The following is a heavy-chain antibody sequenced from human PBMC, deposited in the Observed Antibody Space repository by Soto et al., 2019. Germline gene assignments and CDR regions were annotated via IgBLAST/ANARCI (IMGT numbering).Heavy chain of an antibody. J-gene: IGHJ4*02. D-gene: IGHD3-3*01. CDR1: GFTFSSYA. CDR3: ARSDFWSSPPRDY. Sequence: QVQLVESGGGVVQPGRSLRLSCAASGFTFSSYAMHWVRQAPGKGLEWVAVISYDGSNKYYADSVKGRFTISRDNSKNTQYLQMNSLRAEDTAVYYCARSDFWSSPPRDYWGQGTLVTVSS. V-gene: IGHV3-30-3*01. CDR2: ISYDGSNK.